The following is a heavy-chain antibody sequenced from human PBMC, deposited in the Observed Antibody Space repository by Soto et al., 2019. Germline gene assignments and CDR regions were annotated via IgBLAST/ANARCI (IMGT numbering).Heavy chain of an antibody. CDR1: GFTFTNYP. J-gene: IGHJ4*02. D-gene: IGHD3-22*01. CDR2: LWEDGTTK. V-gene: IGHV3-33*01. CDR3: ARGLKYYYDSIGYNYFDY. Sequence: GSLRLSCAASGFTFTNYPMHWVRQSPGKGLEWVAVLWEDGTTKYYTDSVKGRFTISRDTSENTLYPQMDSLRAEDTAVYFCARGLKYYYDSIGYNYFDYWGQGTLVTVSS.